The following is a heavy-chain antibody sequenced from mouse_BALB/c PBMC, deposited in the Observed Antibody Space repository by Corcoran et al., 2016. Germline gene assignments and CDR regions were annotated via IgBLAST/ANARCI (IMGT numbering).Heavy chain of an antibody. D-gene: IGHD2-1*01. J-gene: IGHJ3*01. CDR2: ISYYGSN. V-gene: IGHV3-6*02. Sequence: DVQLQESGPGLVKPSQSLSLTCSVTGYSITSGYYWNWIRQFPGNKLEWMGYISYYGSNNYNPSLKNRISITRDTSKNQFFLKLNSVTTEDTATYYCASGNYWFAYWGQGTLVTVSA. CDR3: ASGNYWFAY. CDR1: GYSITSGYY.